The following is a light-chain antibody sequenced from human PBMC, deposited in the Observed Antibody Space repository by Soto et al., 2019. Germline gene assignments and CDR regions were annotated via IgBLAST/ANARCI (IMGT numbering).Light chain of an antibody. J-gene: IGLJ2*01. CDR1: NSHVGAGYD. V-gene: IGLV1-40*01. CDR2: GNN. Sequence: QSVLTQPPSVSGAPGQRATISCTGSNSHVGAGYDVHWYQQLPGTAPKLLIYGNNNRPSGVPDRFSGSKSGTSASLAITGLQAEDEADYYCQSYDSSLRGVFGGGTKLTVL. CDR3: QSYDSSLRGV.